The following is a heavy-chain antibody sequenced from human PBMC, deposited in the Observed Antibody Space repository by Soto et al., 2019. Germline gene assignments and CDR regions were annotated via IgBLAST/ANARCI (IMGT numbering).Heavy chain of an antibody. J-gene: IGHJ6*02. CDR1: GGTFSSYA. D-gene: IGHD2-2*01. Sequence: SVKVSCKASGGTFSSYAISWVRQAPGQGLEWMGGIIPIFGTANYAQKFQGRVTITADKSTSTAYMELSSLRSEDTAVYYCASPTRGYLTVSYYYYGMDVWGQGTTVTVSS. CDR2: IIPIFGTA. V-gene: IGHV1-69*06. CDR3: ASPTRGYLTVSYYYYGMDV.